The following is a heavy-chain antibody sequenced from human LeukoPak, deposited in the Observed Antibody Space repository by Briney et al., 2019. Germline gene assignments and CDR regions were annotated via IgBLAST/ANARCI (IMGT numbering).Heavy chain of an antibody. V-gene: IGHV5-51*01. Sequence: GESLKISCNDSGYXFTSYWIAWVRQRPGKALEWMGIIHPGDSDTRYSPYFQGQVTISVDKSVSAAYLQWSSLKASDTAMYYCASPPTRECSSISCPLSYWGQGTLVTVSS. J-gene: IGHJ4*02. CDR3: ASPPTRECSSISCPLSY. CDR2: IHPGDSDT. D-gene: IGHD2-2*01. CDR1: GYXFTSYW.